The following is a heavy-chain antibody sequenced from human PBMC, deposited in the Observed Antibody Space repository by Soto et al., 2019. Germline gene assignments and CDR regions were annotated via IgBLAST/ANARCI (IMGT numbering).Heavy chain of an antibody. J-gene: IGHJ5*01. V-gene: IGHV4-59*11. CDR1: GDSFSNHY. D-gene: IGHD3-22*01. CDR3: ARDRYFYDSRGYYRTLDS. CDR2: IFHSGIT. Sequence: PSETLSLTCTISGDSFSNHYWTWIRRSPGKGLEWIGYIFHSGITDYNPSVKSRVTISIDKSRNLFSLNLTSVTAADTAVYYCARDRYFYDSRGYYRTLDSWGQGTLVTVSS.